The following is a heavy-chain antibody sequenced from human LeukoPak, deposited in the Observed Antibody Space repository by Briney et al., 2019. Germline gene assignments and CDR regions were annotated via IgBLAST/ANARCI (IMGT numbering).Heavy chain of an antibody. CDR2: IYSGGST. J-gene: IGHJ5*02. Sequence: EPGGSLRLSCAASGFTFSDYYMSWVRQAPGKGLEWVSVIYSGGSTYYADSVKGRFTISRDNSKNTLYLQMNSLRAEDTAVYYCARSPHFDPWGQGTLVTVSS. V-gene: IGHV3-66*01. CDR3: ARSPHFDP. CDR1: GFTFSDYY.